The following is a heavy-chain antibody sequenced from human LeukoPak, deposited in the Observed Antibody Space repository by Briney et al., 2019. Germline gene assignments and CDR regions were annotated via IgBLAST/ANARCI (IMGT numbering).Heavy chain of an antibody. V-gene: IGHV4-61*02. CDR3: ARDLTYSSSWSFDY. CDR1: GGSISSGSYY. D-gene: IGHD6-13*01. J-gene: IGHJ4*02. CDR2: VYTSGST. Sequence: SETLSLTCTVSGGSISSGSYYWSWIRQPAGKGLEWIGRVYTSGSTNYNPSLKSRVTISVDTSKNQFSLKLSSVTAADTAVYYCARDLTYSSSWSFDYWGQGTLVTVSS.